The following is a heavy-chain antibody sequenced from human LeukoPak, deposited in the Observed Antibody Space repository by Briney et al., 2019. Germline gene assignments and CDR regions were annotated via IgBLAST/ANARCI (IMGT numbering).Heavy chain of an antibody. Sequence: NPSQTLSLTCTVSGGSISSGGYYWSWIRQHPGKGLEWSGYIYYSGSTYYNPSLKSRVTISVDTSKNQFSLKLSSVTAADTAVYYCARGKGGYSPSDVWAQGTTVTVSS. CDR3: ARGKGGYSPSDV. J-gene: IGHJ6*02. CDR2: IYYSGST. V-gene: IGHV4-31*03. CDR1: GGSISSGGYY. D-gene: IGHD5-18*01.